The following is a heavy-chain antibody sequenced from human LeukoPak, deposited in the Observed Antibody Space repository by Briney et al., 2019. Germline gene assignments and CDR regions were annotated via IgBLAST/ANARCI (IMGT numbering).Heavy chain of an antibody. V-gene: IGHV1-18*01. CDR1: GGTFSSYA. CDR2: ISAYNGNT. CDR3: ARDLDLYDFWSGYHFDY. J-gene: IGHJ4*02. Sequence: SVKVSSKASGGTFSSYAISWVRQAPGQGLEWMGWISAYNGNTNYAQKLQGRVTMTTDTSTSTAYMELRSLRSDDTAVYYCARDLDLYDFWSGYHFDYWGQGTLVTVSS. D-gene: IGHD3-3*01.